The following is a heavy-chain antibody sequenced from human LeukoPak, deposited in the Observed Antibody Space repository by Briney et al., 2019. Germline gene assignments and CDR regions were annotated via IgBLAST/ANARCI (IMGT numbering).Heavy chain of an antibody. CDR1: GGSISSYY. CDR3: ARHKTGDLDY. J-gene: IGHJ4*02. CDR2: IYYSGST. V-gene: IGHV4-59*12. Sequence: PSETLSLTCTVSGGSISSYYWSWIRQPPGKGLEWIGYIYYSGSTNYNPSLKSRVTISVDTSKNQFSLKLSSVTAADTAVYYCARHKTGDLDYWGQGTLVTVSS. D-gene: IGHD7-27*01.